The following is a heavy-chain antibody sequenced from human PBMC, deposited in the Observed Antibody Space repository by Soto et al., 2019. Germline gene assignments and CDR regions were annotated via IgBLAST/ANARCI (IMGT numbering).Heavy chain of an antibody. V-gene: IGHV3-23*01. CDR2: ISGSGGT. CDR1: GITLRTNG. D-gene: IGHD1-1*01. CDR3: AKFGMATTKRSPPYYIDY. J-gene: IGHJ4*02. Sequence: GGSLRLSCAASGITLRTNGMSWVRQAPGKGLECVSSISGSGGTYYADSVKGRFTFSRDNSKNTLYLQMNSLRAEDTAVYYCAKFGMATTKRSPPYYIDYWGQGALVTV.